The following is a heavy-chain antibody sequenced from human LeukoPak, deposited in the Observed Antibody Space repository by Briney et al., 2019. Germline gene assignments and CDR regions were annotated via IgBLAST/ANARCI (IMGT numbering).Heavy chain of an antibody. V-gene: IGHV4-4*07. CDR1: GGSFSSYY. CDR3: ARDREQWLVRGSYFDL. D-gene: IGHD6-19*01. J-gene: IGHJ2*01. Sequence: KPSETLSLTCTVSGGSFSSYYWSWIRQPAGKGLEWIGRIYTSGSTNYNPSLKSRVTMSVDTSKNQFSLKLSSVTAADTAVYYCARDREQWLVRGSYFDLWGRGTLVTVSS. CDR2: IYTSGST.